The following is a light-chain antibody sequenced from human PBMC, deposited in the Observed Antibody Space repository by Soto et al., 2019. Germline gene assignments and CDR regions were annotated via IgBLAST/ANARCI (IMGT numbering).Light chain of an antibody. Sequence: QAVLTQPPSVSGAPGQRVTISCTGSSSNIGAGYDVHWYQVVPGTAPKLLIYGDTNRPSGVPDRFSGSKSGSSASLAITGLQAEDEADYYCGSWDSSLSAYVFGTGTKVTVL. CDR3: GSWDSSLSAYV. CDR1: SSNIGAGYD. J-gene: IGLJ1*01. CDR2: GDT. V-gene: IGLV1-40*01.